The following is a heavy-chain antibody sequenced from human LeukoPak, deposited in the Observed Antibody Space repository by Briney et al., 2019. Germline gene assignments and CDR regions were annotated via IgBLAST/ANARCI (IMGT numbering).Heavy chain of an antibody. CDR2: IYHSEST. CDR1: GYSISSCYY. Sequence: SETLSLTCAVSGYSISSCYYWGWVRQPPGKGLEWIGTIYHSESTYYNPSLKSRVTISVDTSKNQFSLKLSSVTAADTAVYYCAGEDYNGNWFDPWGQGTLVTVSS. CDR3: AGEDYNGNWFDP. D-gene: IGHD4-11*01. J-gene: IGHJ5*02. V-gene: IGHV4-38-2*02.